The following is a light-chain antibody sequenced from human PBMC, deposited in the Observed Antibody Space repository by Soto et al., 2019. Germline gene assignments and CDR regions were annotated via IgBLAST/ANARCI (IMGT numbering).Light chain of an antibody. V-gene: IGKV3D-15*01. Sequence: EIVMTQSPATLSVSPGERATLSCRASQSVSSNLAWYQQKPGQAPRLLIYGASIRATGIPARFSGRGSGTEFNLTISRLQSEDFAVYYCQQYNNWPSLTFGGGTNVEIK. CDR2: GAS. CDR1: QSVSSN. J-gene: IGKJ4*01. CDR3: QQYNNWPSLT.